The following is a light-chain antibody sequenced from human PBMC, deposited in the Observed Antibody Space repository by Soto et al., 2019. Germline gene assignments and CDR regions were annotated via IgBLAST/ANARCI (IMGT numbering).Light chain of an antibody. CDR1: QSISSY. CDR2: AAS. Sequence: DLQMNQSPSSLSASVGDRVTITCRASQSISSYLNWYQQKPGKAPKLLIYAASSLQSGVPSRFSGSGSGTDFTLTISSLQPEDFATYYCQQSYSTPDTFGGGTKVEIK. CDR3: QQSYSTPDT. J-gene: IGKJ4*01. V-gene: IGKV1-39*01.